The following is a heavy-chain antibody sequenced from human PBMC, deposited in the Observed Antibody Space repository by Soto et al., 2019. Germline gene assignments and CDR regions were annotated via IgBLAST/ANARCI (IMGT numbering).Heavy chain of an antibody. CDR1: GGTFSSYA. D-gene: IGHD3-9*01. CDR3: ARESGEGRYFTREDDAFDI. CDR2: IIPIFGTA. V-gene: IGHV1-69*01. J-gene: IGHJ3*02. Sequence: QVQLVQSGAEVKKPGSSVKVSCKASGGTFSSYAISWVRQAPGQGLEWMGGIIPIFGTANYAQKFQGRVTITADESTSTAYMELSSLRSEDTAVYYCARESGEGRYFTREDDAFDIWGQGTMVTVSS.